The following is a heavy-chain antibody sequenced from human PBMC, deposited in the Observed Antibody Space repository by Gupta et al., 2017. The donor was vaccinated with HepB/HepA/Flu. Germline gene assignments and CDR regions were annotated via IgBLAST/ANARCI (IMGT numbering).Heavy chain of an antibody. CDR3: ARDSSSWLYYYYYYIDV. V-gene: IGHV1-18*01. CDR2: ISAYTGNT. CDR1: DYTFTSYG. D-gene: IGHD6-13*01. J-gene: IGHJ6*03. Sequence: QVQLVQSRAEAKKPGASVKVSCKGSDYTFTSYGLSWVRQDPGQGLEWMGWISAYTGNTNHAQKLQGRVTMTTDTSTSTAYMELRSLRSDDTAVYYGARDSSSWLYYYYYYIDVWGKGTTVTVSS.